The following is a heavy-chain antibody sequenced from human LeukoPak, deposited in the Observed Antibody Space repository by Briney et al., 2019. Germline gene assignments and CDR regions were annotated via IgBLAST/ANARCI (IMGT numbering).Heavy chain of an antibody. CDR2: ISYDGSNK. CDR3: ARDQAAAGTGYFDY. CDR1: GFTFSSYA. J-gene: IGHJ4*02. Sequence: GGSLRLSCAASGFTFSSYAMHWVRQAPGKGLEWVADISYDGSNKYYADSVKGRFTISPDNSKNTLYLKMNSLRAEDTAVSYCARDQAAAGTGYFDYWGQGTLVTVSS. V-gene: IGHV3-30*04. D-gene: IGHD6-13*01.